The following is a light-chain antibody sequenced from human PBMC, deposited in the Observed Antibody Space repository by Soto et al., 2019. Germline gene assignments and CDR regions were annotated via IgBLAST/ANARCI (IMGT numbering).Light chain of an antibody. CDR2: DVS. CDR1: SSDVGAYNY. Sequence: QSALTQPRSVSGSPGQSVTISCTGTSSDVGAYNYVSWYQQHPGKAPKLMIYDVSNRPSGVPDCFSGSKSGNTASLTISGLQAEDEADYYCCSYAGSYTWVFGGGTKVTVL. V-gene: IGLV2-11*01. J-gene: IGLJ3*02. CDR3: CSYAGSYTWV.